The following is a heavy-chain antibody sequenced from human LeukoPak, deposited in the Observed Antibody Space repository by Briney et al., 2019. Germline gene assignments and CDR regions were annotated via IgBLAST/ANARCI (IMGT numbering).Heavy chain of an antibody. CDR2: IWYDGSNK. D-gene: IGHD6-13*01. CDR3: ARDGSTIAAAGTAWFDP. CDR1: GFTFSSYG. Sequence: GGSLRLSCAASGFTFSSYGMHWVRQAPGKGLEWVAVIWYDGSNKYYADSVKGRFTISRDNSKNTLYLQMSSLRAEDTAVYYCARDGSTIAAAGTAWFDPWGQGTLVTVSS. J-gene: IGHJ5*02. V-gene: IGHV3-33*01.